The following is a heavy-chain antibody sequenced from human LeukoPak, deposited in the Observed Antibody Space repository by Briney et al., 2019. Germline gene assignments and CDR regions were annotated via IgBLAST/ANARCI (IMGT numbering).Heavy chain of an antibody. Sequence: LQTLSLTSTVSNGAICAYYRSWIWQPPREGLEWSGRIYHSVATLYTPTLKSRVTMSVETSKTQFSPNLTSLPPPHTPLYFCWRDSFGSAWYALWGRATLVSVS. CDR2: IYHSVAT. CDR1: NGAICAYY. V-gene: IGHV4-4*07. D-gene: IGHD6-19*01. CDR3: WRDSFGSAWYAL. J-gene: IGHJ2*01.